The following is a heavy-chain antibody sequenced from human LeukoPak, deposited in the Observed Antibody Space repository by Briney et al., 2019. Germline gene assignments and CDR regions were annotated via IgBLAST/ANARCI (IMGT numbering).Heavy chain of an antibody. Sequence: ASVKVSCKASGGSFNAYAISWVRQAPGQGLEWMGGIIPIFGTSNYAQKLQGRVTISTDESTSTAYMEVRSLRSEDTAIYYCARGLDASMETAYDYWGQGTLVTVSS. CDR3: ARGLDASMETAYDY. V-gene: IGHV1-69*05. CDR2: IIPIFGTS. CDR1: GGSFNAYA. D-gene: IGHD5-18*01. J-gene: IGHJ4*02.